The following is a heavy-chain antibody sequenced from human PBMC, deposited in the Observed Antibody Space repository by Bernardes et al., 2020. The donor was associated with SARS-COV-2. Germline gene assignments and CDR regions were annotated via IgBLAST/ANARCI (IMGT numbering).Heavy chain of an antibody. D-gene: IGHD3-22*01. CDR1: GGSISSGGYY. J-gene: IGHJ6*02. Sequence: SETLSLTCTVSGGSISSGGYYWSWLRQHPGKGLEWIGYIYYSGSTYYNPSLKSRVTISVDTSKNQFSLKLSSVTAADTAVYYCARDQVTTGARGYYYGMDVWGQGTTVTVSS. V-gene: IGHV4-31*03. CDR3: ARDQVTTGARGYYYGMDV. CDR2: IYYSGST.